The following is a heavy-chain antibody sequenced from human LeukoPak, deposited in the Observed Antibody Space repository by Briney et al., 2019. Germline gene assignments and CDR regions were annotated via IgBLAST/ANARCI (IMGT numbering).Heavy chain of an antibody. CDR3: ARDHTLPHCITANCGRGGWSDP. CDR2: LSVDNDNT. D-gene: IGHD3-10*01. V-gene: IGHV1-18*01. J-gene: IGHJ5*02. CDR1: GYTFSDLD. Sequence: EASVKVSCKASGYTFSDLDFSWVRQAPGQGLEWLGWLSVDNDNTRYGENFQGRVTMTTDTSANTVYMELKSLRPDDTAVYYCARDHTLPHCITANCGRGGWSDPWGQGTLVTVSS.